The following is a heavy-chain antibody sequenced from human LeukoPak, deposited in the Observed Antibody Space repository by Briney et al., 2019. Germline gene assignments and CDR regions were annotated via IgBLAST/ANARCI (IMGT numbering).Heavy chain of an antibody. CDR1: GFTFSSYA. CDR3: AKSPAVTSEPFDY. V-gene: IGHV3-23*01. J-gene: IGHJ4*02. Sequence: GGSLRLSCAASGFTFSSYAMTWVRQAPGKGLEWVSSISGSGGSTYYADSVKGRFTISRDNSKNTLYLQMNSLRAEDTAIYYCAKSPAVTSEPFDYWGQGTLVTVSS. D-gene: IGHD4-11*01. CDR2: ISGSGGST.